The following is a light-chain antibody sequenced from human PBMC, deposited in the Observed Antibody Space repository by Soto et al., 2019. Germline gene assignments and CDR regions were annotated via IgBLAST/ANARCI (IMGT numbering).Light chain of an antibody. V-gene: IGKV1-39*01. Sequence: DIQLTQSPPSLSVSVGDRVTITCRASQNIRGYLNWDQQKPGRAPKLLISSASSLQSGGPSRFSGRGSGTDFTLILNSLQPEDSATYLCQQRCEVPYTFGQGTKLE. CDR1: QNIRGY. CDR2: SAS. CDR3: QQRCEVPYT. J-gene: IGKJ2*01.